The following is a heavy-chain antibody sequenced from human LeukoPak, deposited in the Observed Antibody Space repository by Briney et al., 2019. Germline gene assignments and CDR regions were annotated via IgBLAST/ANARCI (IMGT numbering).Heavy chain of an antibody. J-gene: IGHJ4*02. CDR1: GFTFSSYA. D-gene: IGHD6-19*01. CDR3: ARLTRPPSVAGTYGAFDY. CDR2: IYSGGST. Sequence: GGSLRLSCAASGFTFSSYAMSWVRQAPGKGLEWVSVIYSGGSTYYADSVKGRFTISRDNSKNTLYLQMNSLRAEDTAVYYCARLTRPPSVAGTYGAFDYWGQGTLVTVSS. V-gene: IGHV3-53*01.